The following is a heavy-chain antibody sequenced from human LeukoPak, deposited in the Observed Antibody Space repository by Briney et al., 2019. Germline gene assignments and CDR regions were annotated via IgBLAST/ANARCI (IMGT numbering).Heavy chain of an antibody. D-gene: IGHD6-19*01. V-gene: IGHV3-33*01. Sequence: GRSLRLSCAASGFTFSSYGMHWVRQAPGKRLEWVAVIWYDGSNKYYADSVKGRFTISRDNSKNTLYLQMNSLRAEDTAVYYCARDLGGSSGWYRYGMDVWGQGTTVTVSS. CDR2: IWYDGSNK. J-gene: IGHJ6*02. CDR1: GFTFSSYG. CDR3: ARDLGGSSGWYRYGMDV.